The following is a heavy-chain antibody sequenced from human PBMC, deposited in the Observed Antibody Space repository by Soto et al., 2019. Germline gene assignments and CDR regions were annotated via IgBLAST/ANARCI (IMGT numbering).Heavy chain of an antibody. J-gene: IGHJ4*02. Sequence: QVQLQESGPGLVKPSQTLSLTCTVSGGSISSGGYYWSWIRQHPGKGLEWIGYIYYSGSTYYNPSLKSRVTISVDTSKNQSSLKLSSVTAADTAVYYCARANIVVVPAAMGYYFDYWGQGTLVTVSS. D-gene: IGHD2-2*01. CDR2: IYYSGST. CDR1: GGSISSGGYY. CDR3: ARANIVVVPAAMGYYFDY. V-gene: IGHV4-31*03.